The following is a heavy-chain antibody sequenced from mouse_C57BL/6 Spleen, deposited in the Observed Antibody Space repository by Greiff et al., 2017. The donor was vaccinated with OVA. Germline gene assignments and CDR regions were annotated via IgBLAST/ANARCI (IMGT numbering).Heavy chain of an antibody. V-gene: IGHV1-39*01. CDR2: INPNYGTT. CDR3: PRNGAYAKGY. CDR1: GYSFTDYN. Sequence: VQLKESGPELVKPGASVKISCKASGYSFTDYNMNWVKQSNGKSLEWIGVINPNYGTTSYNQKFKDKATLTVDQSSSTAYMQLNSLTSEDSAVCYCPRNGAYAKGYWGHGTSVTASS. J-gene: IGHJ4*01.